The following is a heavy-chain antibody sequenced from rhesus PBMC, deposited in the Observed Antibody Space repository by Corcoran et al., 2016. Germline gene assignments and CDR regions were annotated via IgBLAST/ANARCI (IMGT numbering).Heavy chain of an antibody. Sequence: QVQLQESGPGLVKPSETLSLICPASDVSMNDHWWSWIPHPPGTRLEWIGAIPGHSGEAKPRPSLKTRVILSRAVSKNQFSLKLTSVTAADTAVYFCGRWQFGGSLYGLVSWGRGVVVTVSS. J-gene: IGHJ6*01. V-gene: IGHV4-80*01. CDR3: GRWQFGGSLYGLVS. D-gene: IGHD2-21*01. CDR1: DVSMNDHW. CDR2: IPGHSGEA.